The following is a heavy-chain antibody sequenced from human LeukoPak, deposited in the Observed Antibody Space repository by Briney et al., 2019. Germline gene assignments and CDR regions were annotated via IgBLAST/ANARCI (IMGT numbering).Heavy chain of an antibody. CDR2: ISTYNGNT. V-gene: IGHV1-18*01. CDR1: GYTFTPFD. J-gene: IGHJ4*02. Sequence: ASVKVSPNASGYTFTPFDLSLRRQAPGQGLEWMGWISTYNGNTNYAQNLQGRVTMTTDTSTRTAYMDLRSRSSYDTAVYYCATRPETYPYYFDYWGQGTLVTVSS. CDR3: ATRPETYPYYFDY.